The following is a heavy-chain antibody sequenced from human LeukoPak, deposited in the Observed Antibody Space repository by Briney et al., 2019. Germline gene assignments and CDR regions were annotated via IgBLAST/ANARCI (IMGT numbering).Heavy chain of an antibody. V-gene: IGHV4-34*01. CDR2: INHSGST. Sequence: NSSETLSLTCAVYGGSFSGYYWSWIRQPPGKGLEWIGEINHSGSTNYNPSLKSRVTISVDTSKNQFSLKLSSVTAADTAVYYCARIADDYSNYFDYWGQGTLVTVSS. D-gene: IGHD4-11*01. J-gene: IGHJ4*02. CDR3: ARIADDYSNYFDY. CDR1: GGSFSGYY.